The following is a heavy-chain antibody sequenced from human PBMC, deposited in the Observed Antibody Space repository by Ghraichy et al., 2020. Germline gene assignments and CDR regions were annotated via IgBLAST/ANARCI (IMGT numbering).Heavy chain of an antibody. V-gene: IGHV4-59*08. Sequence: SETLSLTCTLSGGSISGYYGTWIRQSPGKGLEWIGYRFYTGSPIYNPSLKSRVTISVDTSKNQFSLQMKSVTAADTGVYYCARYTTRDNWFDTWGQGILVTVSA. J-gene: IGHJ5*02. CDR3: ARYTTRDNWFDT. D-gene: IGHD1-26*01. CDR2: RFYTGSP. CDR1: GGSISGYY.